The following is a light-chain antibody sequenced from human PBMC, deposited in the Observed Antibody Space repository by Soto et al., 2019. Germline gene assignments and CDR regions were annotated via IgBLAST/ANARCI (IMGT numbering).Light chain of an antibody. CDR2: SDD. CDR3: ASWEDSLNGWV. V-gene: IGLV1-44*01. J-gene: IGLJ3*02. Sequence: SALAQPPSASGTPGQRVTISCSGSSSNVGSNTVSWYQQLPGTAPKVLIYSDDQRPSGVPDRFSGSRSGSSASLAISGLQSGDEADYYCASWEDSLNGWVIGGGTQLTVL. CDR1: SSNVGSNT.